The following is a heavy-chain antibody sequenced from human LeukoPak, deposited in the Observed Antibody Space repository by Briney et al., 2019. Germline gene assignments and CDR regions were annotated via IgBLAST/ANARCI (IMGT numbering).Heavy chain of an antibody. D-gene: IGHD4-23*01. CDR2: IYYSGST. Sequence: SETLSLTCTVSGGSISSSSYYWGWIRQPPGKGLEWIGSIYYSGSTYYSPSLKSRVTISVDTSKNQFSLKLSSVTAADTAVYYCARHSFLYGGNSEGAFDYWGQGTLVTVSS. CDR3: ARHSFLYGGNSEGAFDY. CDR1: GGSISSSSYY. V-gene: IGHV4-39*01. J-gene: IGHJ4*02.